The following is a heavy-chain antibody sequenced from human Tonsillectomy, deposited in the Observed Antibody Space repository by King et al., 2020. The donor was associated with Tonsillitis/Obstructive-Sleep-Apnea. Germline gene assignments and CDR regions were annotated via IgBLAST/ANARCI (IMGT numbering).Heavy chain of an antibody. CDR1: GGSFSNYA. Sequence: QLVQSGAEVKKPGSSLKVSCKASGGSFSNYAVSWVRQAPGQGLEWMGAIIPIFGTVQYAQKFQGRVTITADASTSTAYLEFSSLRSEDTAMYYCATRNQTMSAAGHYYYGLDVWGQGTAVTVSS. V-gene: IGHV1-69*13. J-gene: IGHJ6*02. D-gene: IGHD6-13*01. CDR3: ATRNQTMSAAGHYYYGLDV. CDR2: IIPIFGTV.